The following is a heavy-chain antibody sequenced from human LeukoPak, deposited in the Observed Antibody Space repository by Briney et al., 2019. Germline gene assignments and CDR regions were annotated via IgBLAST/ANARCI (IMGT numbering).Heavy chain of an antibody. D-gene: IGHD3-3*01. CDR3: ARGMYDFWSGFDY. J-gene: IGHJ4*02. CDR1: GLTFSSYS. V-gene: IGHV3-21*01. Sequence: TGGSLRLSCAASGLTFSSYSMNWVRQAPGKGLEWVSSISSSSSYIYYADSVKGRFTISRDNAKNSLYLQMNSLRAEDTAVYYCARGMYDFWSGFDYWGQGTLVTVSS. CDR2: ISSSSSYI.